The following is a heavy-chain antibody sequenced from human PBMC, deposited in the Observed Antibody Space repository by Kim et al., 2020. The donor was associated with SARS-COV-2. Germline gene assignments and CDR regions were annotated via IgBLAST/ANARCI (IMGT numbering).Heavy chain of an antibody. Sequence: SPSFQGQVTIPADKATNTAYLQWSSLRASDTAMYYCARRYYDSSGFEYFDYWGQGTLVTVSS. D-gene: IGHD3-22*01. V-gene: IGHV5-51*01. CDR3: ARRYYDSSGFEYFDY. J-gene: IGHJ4*02.